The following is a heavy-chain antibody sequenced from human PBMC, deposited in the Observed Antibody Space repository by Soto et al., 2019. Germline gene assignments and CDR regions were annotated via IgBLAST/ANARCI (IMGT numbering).Heavy chain of an antibody. V-gene: IGHV3-21*01. J-gene: IGHJ1*01. CDR2: ISSGSDFI. CDR1: GFIFTSYS. D-gene: IGHD6-19*01. Sequence: GGSLRLSCAASGFIFTSYSMVWVRLAPGKGLEWVTSISSGSDFIHYADSVKGRFTISRDNAQNSLYLQMNSLTSEDTAVYYCARDRSADRFVQYFQHWGPGTLVTVSS. CDR3: ARDRSADRFVQYFQH.